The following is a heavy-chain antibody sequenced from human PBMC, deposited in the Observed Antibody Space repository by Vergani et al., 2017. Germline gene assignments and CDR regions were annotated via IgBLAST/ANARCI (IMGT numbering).Heavy chain of an antibody. V-gene: IGHV1-69*01. J-gene: IGHJ2*01. CDR3: ARDVRYCGGDCYVPHWYFDL. CDR1: GGTFSSYA. D-gene: IGHD2-21*02. Sequence: QVQLVQSGAEVKKPGSSVKVSCKASGGTFSSYAISWVRQAPGQGLEWMGGIIPIFGTANYAQKFQGRVTITADESTSTAYMELSSLRSEDTAVYYCARDVRYCGGDCYVPHWYFDLWGRGTLVTVSS. CDR2: IIPIFGTA.